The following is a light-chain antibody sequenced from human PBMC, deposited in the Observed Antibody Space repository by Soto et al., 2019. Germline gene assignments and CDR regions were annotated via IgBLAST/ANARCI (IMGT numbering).Light chain of an antibody. J-gene: IGKJ4*01. CDR3: QQYDNWPLT. V-gene: IGKV3-15*01. CDR2: GAS. CDR1: QSVSSN. Sequence: EIVMTQSPATLSVSPGDRATLSCRASQSVSSNLAWYQQKPGQAPRLLIYGASTGATGFPARFSGSGSGTEFTLTISSLQSEDFAVYYCQQYDNWPLTFGGGTKVEIK.